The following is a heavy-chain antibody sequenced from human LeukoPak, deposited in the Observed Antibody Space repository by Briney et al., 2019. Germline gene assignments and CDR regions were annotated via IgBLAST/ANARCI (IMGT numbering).Heavy chain of an antibody. D-gene: IGHD6-13*01. Sequence: PSETLSLTCAVYGGSFSGYYWSWIRQPPGKGLEWIGEINHSGSTYYNPSLKGRVTISVDTSKNQFSLKLSSVTAADTAVYYCGREDDSSSCLYNKKFDYGGQGPLVTVSS. J-gene: IGHJ4*02. CDR2: INHSGST. CDR1: GGSFSGYY. CDR3: GREDDSSSCLYNKKFDY. V-gene: IGHV4-34*01.